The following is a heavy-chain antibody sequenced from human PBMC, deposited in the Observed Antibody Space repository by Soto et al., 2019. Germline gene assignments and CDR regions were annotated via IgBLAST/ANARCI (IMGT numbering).Heavy chain of an antibody. V-gene: IGHV1-2*04. Sequence: GASVKVSCKASGYTFTGYYMHWVRQAPGQGLEWMGWINPNSGGTNYAQKFQGWVTMTRDTSISTAYMELSRLRSDDTAVYYCAIISRRYSCYSMYVCTQRSAVTVSS. CDR1: GYTFTGYY. CDR3: AIISRRYSCYSMYV. CDR2: INPNSGGT. D-gene: IGHD1-20*01. J-gene: IGHJ6*02.